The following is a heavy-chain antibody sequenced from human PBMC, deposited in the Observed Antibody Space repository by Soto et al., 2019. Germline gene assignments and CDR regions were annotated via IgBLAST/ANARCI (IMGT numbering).Heavy chain of an antibody. D-gene: IGHD6-19*01. J-gene: IGHJ6*02. V-gene: IGHV4-31*01. CDR1: GGSSINRGCC. Sequence: PSEILCVTCTVAGGSSINRGCCWSCLHKHPGKGLEWIGYIYYSGSTYYNPSFRGQVTISADKSISTAYLQWSSLKASDTAMYYCARLTYSSGTYLGYYYGMDVWGQGTTVTVSS. CDR2: IYYSGST. CDR3: ARLTYSSGTYLGYYYGMDV.